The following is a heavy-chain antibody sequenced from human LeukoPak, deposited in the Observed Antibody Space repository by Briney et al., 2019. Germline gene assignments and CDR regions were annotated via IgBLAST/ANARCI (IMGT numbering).Heavy chain of an antibody. D-gene: IGHD6-13*01. V-gene: IGHV1-69*16. Sequence: ASVKVSCKASGGTFSNSPTAWVRQAPGQGLEWMGGISPILGTANYAQKFQGRVTITMDESASTAYMELSSLRSEDTAVYYCARERVWGAFDIWGQGTLVTVSS. CDR2: ISPILGTA. J-gene: IGHJ3*02. CDR1: GGTFSNSP. CDR3: ARERVWGAFDI.